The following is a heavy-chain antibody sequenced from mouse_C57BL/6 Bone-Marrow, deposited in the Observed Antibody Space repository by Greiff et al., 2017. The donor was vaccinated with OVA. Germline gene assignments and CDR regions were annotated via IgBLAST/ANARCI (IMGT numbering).Heavy chain of an antibody. J-gene: IGHJ1*03. CDR3: TRSDYYGRNWYFDV. D-gene: IGHD1-1*01. CDR1: GYTFTDYE. V-gene: IGHV1-15*01. CDR2: IDPETGGT. Sequence: QVQLKESGAELVRPGASVTLSCKASGYTFTDYEMHWVKQTPVHGLEWIGAIDPETGGTAYNQKFKGKAILTADKSSSTAYMELRSLTSEDSAVYYCTRSDYYGRNWYFDVWGTGTTVTVSS.